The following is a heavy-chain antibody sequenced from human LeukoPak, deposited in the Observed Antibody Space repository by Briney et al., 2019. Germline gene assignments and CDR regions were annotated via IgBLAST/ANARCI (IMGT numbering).Heavy chain of an antibody. CDR2: IRYDGSNK. D-gene: IGHD6-13*01. CDR3: AKDGKQLVRGAEYFQH. J-gene: IGHJ1*01. Sequence: GGSLRLSCAASGFTFSSYGMHWVRQAPGKGLEWVAFIRYDGSNKYYADSVKGRFTISRDNSKNTLYLQMNSLRAEDTAVYYCAKDGKQLVRGAEYFQHWGQGTLVTVSS. V-gene: IGHV3-30*02. CDR1: GFTFSSYG.